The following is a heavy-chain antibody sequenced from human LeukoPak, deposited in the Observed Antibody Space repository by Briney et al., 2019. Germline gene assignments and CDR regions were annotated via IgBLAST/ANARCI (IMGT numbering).Heavy chain of an antibody. V-gene: IGHV3-30*18. CDR2: ISYDGSNK. J-gene: IGHJ4*02. D-gene: IGHD3-22*01. CDR3: AKSYYYDSSGYSDY. CDR1: GFTFSSYG. Sequence: PGRSLRLSCAASGFTFSSYGLHWVRHAPGKGLEWVAVISYDGSNKYYADSAKGRFTISRDNSKNTLYLQMNSLRAEDTAVYYCAKSYYYDSSGYSDYWGQGTVVTVSS.